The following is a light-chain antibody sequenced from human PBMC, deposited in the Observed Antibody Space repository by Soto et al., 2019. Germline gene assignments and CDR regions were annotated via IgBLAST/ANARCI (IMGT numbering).Light chain of an antibody. V-gene: IGLV2-23*01. Sequence: QSALTQPASVSGSPGQSITISCTGTSSDVVSYNLVSWYQQHPGKAPKLMIYEGSKRPSGVSNRFSGSKSGNTASLTISGLQAEDEADYYCCSYAGSSTLFGGGTKLTVL. CDR3: CSYAGSSTL. CDR1: SSDVVSYNL. CDR2: EGS. J-gene: IGLJ2*01.